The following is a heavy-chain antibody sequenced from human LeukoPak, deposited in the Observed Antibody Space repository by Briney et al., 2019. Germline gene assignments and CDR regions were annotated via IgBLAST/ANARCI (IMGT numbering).Heavy chain of an antibody. D-gene: IGHD3-22*01. Sequence: SETLSLTCTVSGGSLNSYFWSWIRQPAGKGLEWIGRIYTTDTTSYNPSLRGRVTLSIDTSKNQFSLRLTSVTVADTAVYFCARGRLDYYDDSGPNRSDWFDPWGQGTLVTVSS. CDR2: IYTTDTT. J-gene: IGHJ5*02. CDR1: GGSLNSYF. CDR3: ARGRLDYYDDSGPNRSDWFDP. V-gene: IGHV4-4*07.